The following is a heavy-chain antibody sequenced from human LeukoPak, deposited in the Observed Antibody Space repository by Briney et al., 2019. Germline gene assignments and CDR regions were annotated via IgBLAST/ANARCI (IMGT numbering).Heavy chain of an antibody. CDR3: AKVSLFMTNDAFDI. D-gene: IGHD3-3*02. Sequence: GGSLRLSCAASGLIFKNYGMHWVRQTPDKGLEWVAFIRYDGSNKKYVDSVEGRFTISRDNPKNTLYLQMNSLRAEDTAVYYCAKVSLFMTNDAFDIWGQGTVVTVSS. V-gene: IGHV3-30*02. CDR2: IRYDGSNK. CDR1: GLIFKNYG. J-gene: IGHJ3*02.